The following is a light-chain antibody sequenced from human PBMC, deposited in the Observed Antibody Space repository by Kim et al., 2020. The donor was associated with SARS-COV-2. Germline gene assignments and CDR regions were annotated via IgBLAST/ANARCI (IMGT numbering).Light chain of an antibody. CDR1: QDISNY. J-gene: IGKJ2*01. Sequence: LSASVGDRVTIACQASQDISNYLNWYQQKPGKAPKLLIYDASNLETGVPSRFSGSGSGTDFTFTISSLQPEDIATYYCQQYDNLPTFGQGTKLEIK. V-gene: IGKV1-33*01. CDR2: DAS. CDR3: QQYDNLPT.